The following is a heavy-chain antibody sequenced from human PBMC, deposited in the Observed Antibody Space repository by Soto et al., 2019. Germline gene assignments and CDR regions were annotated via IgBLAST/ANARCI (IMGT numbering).Heavy chain of an antibody. CDR1: GYTFTSYG. CDR2: ISTYNGNT. D-gene: IGHD6-13*01. Sequence: QVQLVQSGAEVKKPGASVKVSCKPSGYTFTSYGISWVRLAPGQGPEWMGWISTYNGNTNYAQKLQGRVTMATDTSTSTAYMELRSLRSDDTAVYYCARDLIAATGADYWGQGTLVTVSS. CDR3: ARDLIAATGADY. V-gene: IGHV1-18*01. J-gene: IGHJ4*02.